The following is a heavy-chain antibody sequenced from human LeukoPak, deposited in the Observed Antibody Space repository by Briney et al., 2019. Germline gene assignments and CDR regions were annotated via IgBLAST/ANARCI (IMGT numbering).Heavy chain of an antibody. J-gene: IGHJ3*02. D-gene: IGHD3-3*01. V-gene: IGHV3-53*01. CDR2: IYSGGST. CDR1: GFTVSSNY. CDR3: ARDRTSDDAFDI. Sequence: GGSLRLSCAASGFTVSSNYMSWVRQAPGKGLEWVSVIYSGGSTYYADSVKGRFTISSDNSKNTLYLQMNSLRAEDTAVYYCARDRTSDDAFDIWGQGTMVTVSS.